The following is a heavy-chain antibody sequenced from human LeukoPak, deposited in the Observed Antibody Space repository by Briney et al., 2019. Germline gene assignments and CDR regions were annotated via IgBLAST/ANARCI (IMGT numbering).Heavy chain of an antibody. CDR2: ISSSSSYI. Sequence: KSGGSLRLSCAASGFTFSTYSMNWVRQAPGKGLEWVSSISSSSSYIYYGDSVKGRFTISRDNAKNSLYLQMNSLRAEDTALYYCVKDSSWGSGFDYWGQGTLVTVSS. V-gene: IGHV3-21*04. D-gene: IGHD2-2*01. J-gene: IGHJ4*02. CDR3: VKDSSWGSGFDY. CDR1: GFTFSTYS.